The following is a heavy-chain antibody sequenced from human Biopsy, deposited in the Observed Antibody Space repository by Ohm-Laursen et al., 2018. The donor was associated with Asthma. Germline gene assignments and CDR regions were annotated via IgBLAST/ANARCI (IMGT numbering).Heavy chain of an antibody. CDR2: IYSGGTS. J-gene: IGHJ4*02. CDR3: ARGDSSSWSQYYFDY. Sequence: GSLRLSCTAPGFTFSNYGMHWVRQAPGKGLEWVSVIYSGGTSHTADSVRGRFTISRDYSKNTLYLQMHSLRAEDTAVYYCARGDSSSWSQYYFDYWGQGTLVTVSS. CDR1: GFTFSNYG. D-gene: IGHD6-13*01. V-gene: IGHV3-NL1*01.